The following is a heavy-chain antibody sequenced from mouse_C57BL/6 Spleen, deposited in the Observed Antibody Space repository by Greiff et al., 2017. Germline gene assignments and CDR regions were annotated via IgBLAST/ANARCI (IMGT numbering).Heavy chain of an antibody. Sequence: QVQLQQPGAELVMPGASVKLSCKASGYTFTSYWMPWVKQRPGQGLEWIGEIDPYDGYTNYNQKFKGKSTLTVDKSSSTAYMQLSSLTSEDSAVYYCARSPINYGNYWYYDVWGTGTTVTVSS. D-gene: IGHD2-1*01. CDR2: IDPYDGYT. CDR1: GYTFTSYW. CDR3: ARSPINYGNYWYYDV. V-gene: IGHV1-69*01. J-gene: IGHJ1*03.